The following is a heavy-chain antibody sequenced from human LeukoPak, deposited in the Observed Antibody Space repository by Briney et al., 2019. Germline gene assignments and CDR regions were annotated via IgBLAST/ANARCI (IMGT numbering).Heavy chain of an antibody. V-gene: IGHV4-59*01. CDR3: ARGSGYSYNEYYFDN. CDR2: IYYSGTT. J-gene: IGHJ4*02. CDR1: GGPIIGSY. Sequence: SETLSLTCTVSGGPIIGSYWSWIRQPPGKGLEWIGYIYYSGTTYYNPSPKSRVSISVDTSKNQFSLKLTSVTAADTALYYCARGSGYSYNEYYFDNWGQGTLVTVSS. D-gene: IGHD5-18*01.